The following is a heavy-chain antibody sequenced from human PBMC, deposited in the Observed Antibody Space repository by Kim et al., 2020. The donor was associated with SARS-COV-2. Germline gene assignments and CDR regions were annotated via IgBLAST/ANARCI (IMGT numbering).Heavy chain of an antibody. J-gene: IGHJ6*02. CDR3: ARGSVQGVIDAASYYYYGMEV. CDR1: GGSFSGYY. CDR2: INHSGST. V-gene: IGHV4-34*01. Sequence: SETLSLTCAVYGGSFSGYYWSWIRQPPGKGLEWIGEINHSGSTNYNPSLKSRVTISVDTSKNQFSLKLSSVTAADTAVYYCARGSVQGVIDAASYYYYGMEVWGQGTTVTVSS. D-gene: IGHD3-10*01.